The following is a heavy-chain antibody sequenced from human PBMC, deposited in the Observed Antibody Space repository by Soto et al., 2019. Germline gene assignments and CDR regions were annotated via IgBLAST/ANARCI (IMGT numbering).Heavy chain of an antibody. D-gene: IGHD3-22*01. V-gene: IGHV4-30-4*01. J-gene: IGHJ5*02. CDR3: ARVLETYYYDSSGYRNWFDP. CDR2: IYYSGST. Sequence: SEPLSLTGTVSGGSISSGDYYWSWIRQPPGKGLEWIGYIYYSGSTYYNPSLKSRVTISVDTSKNQFSLKLSSVTAADTAVYYCARVLETYYYDSSGYRNWFDPWGQGTLVTVSS. CDR1: GGSISSGDYY.